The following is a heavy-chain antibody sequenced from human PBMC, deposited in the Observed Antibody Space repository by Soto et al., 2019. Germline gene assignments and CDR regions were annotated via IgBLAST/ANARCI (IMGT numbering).Heavy chain of an antibody. CDR3: ARGRIAVAGPVHYLDY. CDR2: INHSGST. V-gene: IGHV4-34*01. D-gene: IGHD6-19*01. CDR1: GGSFSGSY. Sequence: LSLTFAVYGGSFSGSYWSWIRQPPWKVLEWIGEINHSGSTNYNPSLKSRVNISVDTSKNQFSLKLSSVTAADTAVYYCARGRIAVAGPVHYLDYSAQGTRVTVSS. J-gene: IGHJ4*02.